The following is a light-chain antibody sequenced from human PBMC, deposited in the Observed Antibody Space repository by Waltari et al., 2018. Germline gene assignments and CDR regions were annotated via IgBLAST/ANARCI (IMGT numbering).Light chain of an antibody. CDR3: QTWGTAAHVV. CDR2: LNFYCTH. CDR1: SGHSSYA. J-gene: IGLJ2*01. Sequence: QLVVTQSPSASASLGASTNLTCTLSSGHSSYAVACHQQHSRTGPRFLSKLNFYCTHEQGAGVPARFSGSNSGAERYLTISSLQSEDEADYYCQTWGTAAHVVFGGGTKLTVL. V-gene: IGLV4-69*01.